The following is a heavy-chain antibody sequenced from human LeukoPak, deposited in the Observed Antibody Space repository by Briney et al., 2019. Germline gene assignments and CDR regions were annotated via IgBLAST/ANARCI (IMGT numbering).Heavy chain of an antibody. V-gene: IGHV4-30-4*08. CDR1: GGSISSGDYY. CDR3: ARGRRNVLLWFGELI. Sequence: SQTLSLTCTVSGGSISSGDYYWSWIRQPPGKGLEWIGYIYYSGSTYYNPSLKSRVTISVDTSKNQFSLKLSSVTAADTAVFYCARGRRNVLLWFGELICGQGTLVTVSS. CDR2: IYYSGST. J-gene: IGHJ4*02. D-gene: IGHD3-10*01.